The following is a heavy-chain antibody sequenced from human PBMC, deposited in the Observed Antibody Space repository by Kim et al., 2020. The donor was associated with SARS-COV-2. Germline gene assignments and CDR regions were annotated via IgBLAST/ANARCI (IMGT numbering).Heavy chain of an antibody. Sequence: GGSLRLSCAGSGFTFSNHAMSWFRQAPGKGLDWVSTIDGSGSGTYYPDSVKGRFTISRDNSKNTLYLQMNYLRAEDTAVYYCTNHEHTPAVTPDSWGQGTLVTVSS. D-gene: IGHD4-17*01. V-gene: IGHV3-23*01. CDR2: IDGSGSGT. J-gene: IGHJ4*02. CDR3: TNHEHTPAVTPDS. CDR1: GFTFSNHA.